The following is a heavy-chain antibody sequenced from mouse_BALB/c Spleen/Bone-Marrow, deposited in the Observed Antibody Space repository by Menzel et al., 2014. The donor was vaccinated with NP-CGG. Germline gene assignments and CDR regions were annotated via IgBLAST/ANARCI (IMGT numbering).Heavy chain of an antibody. V-gene: IGHV5-17*02. D-gene: IGHD1-1*01. CDR1: GFTFSSFG. CDR3: GTDYGYSMDY. Sequence: EVQGVESGGGLVQPGGSRKLSCAVAGFTFSSFGMHWVRQAPEKGLEWVAFISSGSTNIYYADTVKGRFTISRDNPMNILFLQMTSLRSEDTAMYYCGTDYGYSMDYWGQGTSVTVSS. J-gene: IGHJ4*01. CDR2: ISSGSTNI.